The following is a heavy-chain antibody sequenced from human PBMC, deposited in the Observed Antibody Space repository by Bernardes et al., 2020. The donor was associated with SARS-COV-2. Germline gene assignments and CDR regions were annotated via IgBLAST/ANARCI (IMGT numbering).Heavy chain of an antibody. CDR2: IKSKTDGGTT. D-gene: IGHD5-12*01. Sequence: GGSLRLSCAASGFTFSNAWMSWVRQAPGKGLEWDGRIKSKTDGGTTDYAAPVKGRFTISRDDSKNTLYLQMNSLKTEDTAVYYCTTDFGYGFDYWGQGTLVTVSS. V-gene: IGHV3-15*01. J-gene: IGHJ4*02. CDR1: GFTFSNAW. CDR3: TTDFGYGFDY.